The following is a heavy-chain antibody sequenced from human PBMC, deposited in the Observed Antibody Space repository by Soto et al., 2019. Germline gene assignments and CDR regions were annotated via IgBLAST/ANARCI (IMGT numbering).Heavy chain of an antibody. CDR1: GFTFTSSA. V-gene: IGHV1-58*01. J-gene: IGHJ4*02. Sequence: SVKVSCKASGFTFTSSAVQWVRQARGQRLEWIGWIVVGSGNTNYAQKFQERVTITRDMSTSTAYMELRSLRSDDTAVYYCARGHSSSSDALLDYWGQGTLVTVSS. D-gene: IGHD6-6*01. CDR3: ARGHSSSSDALLDY. CDR2: IVVGSGNT.